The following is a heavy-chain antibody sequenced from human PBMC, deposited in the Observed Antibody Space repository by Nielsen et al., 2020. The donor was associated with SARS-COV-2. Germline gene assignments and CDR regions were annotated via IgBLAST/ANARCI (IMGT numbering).Heavy chain of an antibody. CDR2: IYSGGST. CDR1: GFTVSSNY. CDR3: ARSIAAAGNYYYYYGMDV. J-gene: IGHJ6*02. Sequence: GGSLRLSCAASGFTVSSNYMSWVRQTPGKGLEWVSVIYSGGSTYYADSVKGRFTISRDNSKNTLYLQMNSLRAEDTAVYYCARSIAAAGNYYYYYGMDVWGQGTTVTVSS. V-gene: IGHV3-53*01. D-gene: IGHD6-13*01.